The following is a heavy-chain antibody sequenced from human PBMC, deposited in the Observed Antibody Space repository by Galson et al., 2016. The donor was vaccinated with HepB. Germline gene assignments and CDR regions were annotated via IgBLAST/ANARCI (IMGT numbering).Heavy chain of an antibody. CDR3: ARDPGYITAAPFFDY. V-gene: IGHV3-11*04. CDR2: ISTTGSNT. CDR1: GLTSGDYY. J-gene: IGHJ4*02. Sequence: SLRLPCAASGLTSGDYYMTCTREAPGKGLEWVSYISTTGSNTYYADSVKGRFTISRDNAKNSLYVQMNSLRVEDTAVYYCARDPGYITAAPFFDYWGQGTLVTVSS. D-gene: IGHD5-24*01.